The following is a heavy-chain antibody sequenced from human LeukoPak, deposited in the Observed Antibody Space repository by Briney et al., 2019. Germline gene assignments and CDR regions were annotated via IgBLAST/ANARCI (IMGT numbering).Heavy chain of an antibody. Sequence: GGSLRLSCGASGFIFSNYAMSWVRQAPGKGLECVSIISGTSDSTYYADSVKGRFTISRDNSKNTLYLQMNSLRAEDTAVYYCARATVSREDYYYYYMDVWGKGTTVTVSS. CDR1: GFIFSNYA. J-gene: IGHJ6*03. D-gene: IGHD4-11*01. V-gene: IGHV3-23*01. CDR3: ARATVSREDYYYYYMDV. CDR2: ISGTSDST.